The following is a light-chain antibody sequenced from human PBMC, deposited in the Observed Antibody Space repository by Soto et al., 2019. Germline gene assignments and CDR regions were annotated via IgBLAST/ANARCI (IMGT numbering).Light chain of an antibody. Sequence: QPVMTQPPSVSAAPGQKVTISCSGSSSNIGGNSVSWYQQLPGTAPKLLIYDDTKRPSVIPDRFSGSKSGTSATLGITGFQTGDDADYYFGSWDSSLSAYVFGTGTKLTVL. CDR2: DDT. J-gene: IGLJ1*01. CDR3: GSWDSSLSAYV. CDR1: SSNIGGNS. V-gene: IGLV1-51*01.